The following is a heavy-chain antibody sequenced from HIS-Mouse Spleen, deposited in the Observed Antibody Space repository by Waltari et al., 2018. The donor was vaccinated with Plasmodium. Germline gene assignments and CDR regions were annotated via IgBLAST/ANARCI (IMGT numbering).Heavy chain of an antibody. J-gene: IGHJ6*02. CDR3: ARGRVHIVVVPAAMDYYYYGMDV. V-gene: IGHV4-34*01. CDR1: GGSFGGYY. CDR2: INHSGST. Sequence: QVQLQQWGAGLLKPSETLSLTCAVYGGSFGGYYCSWSRQPPGKGLEWIGEINHSGSTNYNPSLKSRVTISVDTSKNQFSLKLSSVTAADTAVYYCARGRVHIVVVPAAMDYYYYGMDVWGQGTTVTVSS. D-gene: IGHD2-2*01.